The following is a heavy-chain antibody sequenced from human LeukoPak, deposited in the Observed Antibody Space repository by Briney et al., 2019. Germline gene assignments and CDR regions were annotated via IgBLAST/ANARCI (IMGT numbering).Heavy chain of an antibody. V-gene: IGHV3-13*01. CDR2: VSSGFHA. Sequence: GGSLRLSCTASGFTLGSHDMHWVRQIPGQGLEWVAAVSSGFHAFFADSVQGRFTVSREDARNSLYLQMNSLRAGDTAVYYCVREARGYYYTYFYYWGQGTLVTLSS. CDR1: GFTLGSHD. CDR3: VREARGYYYTYFYY. J-gene: IGHJ4*02. D-gene: IGHD3-22*01.